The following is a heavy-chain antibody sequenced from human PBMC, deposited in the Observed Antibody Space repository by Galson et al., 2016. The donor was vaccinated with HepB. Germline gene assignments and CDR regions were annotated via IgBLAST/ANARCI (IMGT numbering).Heavy chain of an antibody. V-gene: IGHV1-2*02. Sequence: SVKVSCKASGYTFTGYYMHWVRQAPGQGLEWMGWINPNSGGTNYAQKFQGRVTMTRDTSISTAYMELSRLRSDDTAVAYCARGTVICSSTSCRPRHYYYYYMGVWGKGTTVTVSS. D-gene: IGHD2-2*01. CDR1: GYTFTGYY. CDR2: INPNSGGT. CDR3: ARGTVICSSTSCRPRHYYYYYMGV. J-gene: IGHJ6*03.